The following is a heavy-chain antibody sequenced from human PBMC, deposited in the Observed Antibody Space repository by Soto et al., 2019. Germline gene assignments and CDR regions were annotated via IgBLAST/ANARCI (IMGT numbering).Heavy chain of an antibody. V-gene: IGHV3-33*01. D-gene: IGHD3-10*01. CDR1: GFTFSSYG. J-gene: IGHJ4*02. Sequence: GGSLRLSCAASGFTFSSYGMHWVRQAPGKGLEWVAVIWYDGSNKYYADSVKGRFTISRDNSKNTLYLQMNSLRAEDTAVYYCARDGELLWFGELLHYFDYWGQGTLVTVSS. CDR3: ARDGELLWFGELLHYFDY. CDR2: IWYDGSNK.